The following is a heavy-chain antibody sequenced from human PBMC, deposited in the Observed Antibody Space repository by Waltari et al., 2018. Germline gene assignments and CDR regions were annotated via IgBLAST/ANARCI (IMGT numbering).Heavy chain of an antibody. V-gene: IGHV3-7*01. CDR1: GFTFRSYW. Sequence: EVRLVESGGGLVQPGGSLRLSCSASGFTFRSYWMSWVRQAPGKGLEWVANIKQDGSEKYYVDSVKGRFTISRDNAKNSLYLQMNSLRAEDTAVYYCARGYYHDYWGQGTLVTVSS. CDR2: IKQDGSEK. CDR3: ARGYYHDY. J-gene: IGHJ4*02.